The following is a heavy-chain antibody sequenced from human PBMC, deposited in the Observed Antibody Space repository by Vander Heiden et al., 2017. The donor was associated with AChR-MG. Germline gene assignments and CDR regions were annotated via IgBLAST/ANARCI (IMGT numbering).Heavy chain of an antibody. Sequence: ELQLLESGGGSVQPGGSLRLSSPASGFTFSSYAMSWVRQAPGKGLEWVSAISGSGGSTYYADSVKGRFTISRDNSKNTLYLQMNSLRAEDTAVYYCAKVGTYYFDYWCQGTLVTVSS. CDR3: AKVGTYYFDY. J-gene: IGHJ4*02. CDR1: GFTFSSYA. V-gene: IGHV3-23*01. CDR2: ISGSGGST. D-gene: IGHD7-27*01.